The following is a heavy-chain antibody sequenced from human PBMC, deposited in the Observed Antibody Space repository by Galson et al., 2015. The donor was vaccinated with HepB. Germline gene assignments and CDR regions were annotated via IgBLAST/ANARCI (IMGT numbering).Heavy chain of an antibody. CDR1: GFTFSSYS. V-gene: IGHV3-21*01. J-gene: IGHJ6*02. CDR2: ISSSSSYI. Sequence: SLRLSCAASGFTFSSYSMNWVRQAPGKGLEWVSSISSSSSYIYYADSVKGRFTISRDNAKNSLYLQMNSLRAEDTAVYYCARIYCSSTSCYTPQSVRSYYGMDVWGQGTTVTVSS. CDR3: ARIYCSSTSCYTPQSVRSYYGMDV. D-gene: IGHD2-2*02.